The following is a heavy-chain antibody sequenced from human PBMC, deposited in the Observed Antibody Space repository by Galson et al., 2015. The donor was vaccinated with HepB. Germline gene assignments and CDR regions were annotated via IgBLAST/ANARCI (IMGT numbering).Heavy chain of an antibody. CDR1: GFTFTDYA. CDR3: ASRPGSGNVGNFLMSLDY. J-gene: IGHJ4*02. V-gene: IGHV3-23*01. CDR2: ISANSART. Sequence: SLRLSCAASGFTFTDYAMTWVRQAPGKGLEWISTISANSARTFYADSVKGRFVISRDNSKNMVSLQMNSLRAEDTAVYYCASRPGSGNVGNFLMSLDYWGQGTLVTVSS. D-gene: IGHD1-14*01.